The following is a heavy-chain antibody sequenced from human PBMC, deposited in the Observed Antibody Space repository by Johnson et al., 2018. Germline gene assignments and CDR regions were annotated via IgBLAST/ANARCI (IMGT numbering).Heavy chain of an antibody. CDR1: GYTFTQYD. CDR3: AKIEVLISSLGYFQH. Sequence: QVQLVQSGAEVKKPGASVRVSCKASGYTFTQYDINWVRQAPGQGLEWMGWMHPNSGNTGYAQKFQGRVTMTSNPSIRTAYMELSSLRFEDTAIYYCAKIEVLISSLGYFQHWGQGTLVTVSS. D-gene: IGHD3-22*01. J-gene: IGHJ1*01. V-gene: IGHV1-8*01. CDR2: MHPNSGNT.